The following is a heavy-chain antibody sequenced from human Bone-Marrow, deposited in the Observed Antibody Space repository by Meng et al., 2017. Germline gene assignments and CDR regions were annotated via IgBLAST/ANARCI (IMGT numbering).Heavy chain of an antibody. Sequence: GSLRLSCAVSGYSISSGYYWGWIRQPPGKGLEWIGSIYHSGSTYYNPSLKSRVTISVDTSKNQFSLKLSSVTAADTAVYDCAREGRGYDILTGYYRPYYYYGMDVWGQGTTVTVSS. J-gene: IGHJ6*02. CDR1: GYSISSGYY. CDR3: AREGRGYDILTGYYRPYYYYGMDV. D-gene: IGHD3-9*01. CDR2: IYHSGST. V-gene: IGHV4-38-2*02.